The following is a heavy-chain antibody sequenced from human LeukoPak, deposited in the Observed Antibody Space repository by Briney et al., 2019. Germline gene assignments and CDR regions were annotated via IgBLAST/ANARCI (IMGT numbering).Heavy chain of an antibody. D-gene: IGHD2-2*01. Sequence: GGSLRLSCAAFGFTFSSYGMHWVRQAPGKGLEWVAVIWYDGSNEYYADSVKGRFTISRDNSKNTLYLQMNSLRAEDTAVYYCARRHPNYVVVPAATRNLYYDYGRDVWGQGTTLTVSS. V-gene: IGHV3-33*08. CDR2: IWYDGSNE. J-gene: IGHJ6*02. CDR3: ARRHPNYVVVPAATRNLYYDYGRDV. CDR1: GFTFSSYG.